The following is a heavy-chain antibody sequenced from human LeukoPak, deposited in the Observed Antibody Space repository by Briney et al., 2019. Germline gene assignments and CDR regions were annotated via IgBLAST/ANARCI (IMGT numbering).Heavy chain of an antibody. CDR3: AKDGATYYDFWSGYSHFDY. CDR1: GFTVSSTY. Sequence: GGSLRLSCAVSGFTVSSTYMNWVRQAPGKGLEWVSVIHSGGNTYYADSVRGRFTISRDNSKNTLYLQMNSLRAEDTAVYYCAKDGATYYDFWSGYSHFDYWGQGTLVTVSS. D-gene: IGHD3-3*01. J-gene: IGHJ4*02. V-gene: IGHV3-53*05. CDR2: IHSGGNT.